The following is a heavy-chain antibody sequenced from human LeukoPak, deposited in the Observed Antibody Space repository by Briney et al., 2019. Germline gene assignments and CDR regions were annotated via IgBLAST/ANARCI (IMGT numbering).Heavy chain of an antibody. V-gene: IGHV5-51*01. CDR3: ARLSSGTVAATYYFDY. Sequence: GESLKISCKGSGYSFTSYWIGWVRQMPGKGLELMGIIYPGDSDTRYSPSFQGQVTISADKSISTAYLQWSSLKASDTAMYYCARLSSGTVAATYYFDYWGQGTLVTVSS. J-gene: IGHJ4*02. D-gene: IGHD2-15*01. CDR1: GYSFTSYW. CDR2: IYPGDSDT.